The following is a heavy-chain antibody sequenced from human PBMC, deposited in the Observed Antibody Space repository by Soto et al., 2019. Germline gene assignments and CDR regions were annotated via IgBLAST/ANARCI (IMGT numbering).Heavy chain of an antibody. Sequence: ASVKVSCKASGYTFTSYGISWVRQAPGQGLEWMGWISAYNGNTNYAQKLQGRVTMTTDTSTSTAYMELRSLRSDDTAVYYCARDPGVGVKLLSPHYSYYYGMDAWGKGTTVTVSS. J-gene: IGHJ6*04. CDR2: ISAYNGNT. CDR3: ARDPGVGVKLLSPHYSYYYGMDA. D-gene: IGHD3-10*01. V-gene: IGHV1-18*01. CDR1: GYTFTSYG.